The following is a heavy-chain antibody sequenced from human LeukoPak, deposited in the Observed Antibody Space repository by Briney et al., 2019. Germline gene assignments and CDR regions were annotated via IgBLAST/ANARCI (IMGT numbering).Heavy chain of an antibody. J-gene: IGHJ6*03. CDR3: AKEYGYDYNYFYSMDV. D-gene: IGHD1-1*01. V-gene: IGHV3-48*01. CDR2: ISSSSSTI. CDR1: GFTFSSYS. Sequence: GGSLRLSCAASGFTFSSYSMNWVRQAPGTGLEGVSYISSSSSTIYYADSVKGRFTISRDNAKNSLYLQMNSLRAEDTAVYFCAKEYGYDYNYFYSMDVWGKGTTVTISS.